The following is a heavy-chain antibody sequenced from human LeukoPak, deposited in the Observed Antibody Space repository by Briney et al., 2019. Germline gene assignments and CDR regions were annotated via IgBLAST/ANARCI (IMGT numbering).Heavy chain of an antibody. CDR3: ATGTHYDLLPF. J-gene: IGHJ4*02. V-gene: IGHV1-24*01. CDR1: GYSITELS. D-gene: IGHD3-9*01. CDR2: FDPGSGEI. Sequence: GASVTVSCKVCGYSITELSTHWVRQAPGKGLEWMGGFDPGSGEIIYEQKFQDRVTMTEDTSTDTAYMELSSLRSEDTALYYCATGTHYDLLPFWGQGTLVTVSS.